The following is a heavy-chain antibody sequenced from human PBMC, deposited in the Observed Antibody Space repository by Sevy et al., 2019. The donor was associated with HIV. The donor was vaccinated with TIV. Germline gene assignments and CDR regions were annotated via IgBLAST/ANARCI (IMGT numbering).Heavy chain of an antibody. J-gene: IGHJ4*02. CDR2: INHSGST. CDR3: ARTDYYGSRTYYTLAFFDY. V-gene: IGHV4-38-2*01. Sequence: SETLSLTCAVSGYSISSGYYWGWIRQPPGKGLEWIGSINHSGSTSCNPSLKSRVTISIDTSKNQFSLKLSSVTAADTAVYYCARTDYYGSRTYYTLAFFDYWGRGTLVTVSS. D-gene: IGHD3-10*01. CDR1: GYSISSGYY.